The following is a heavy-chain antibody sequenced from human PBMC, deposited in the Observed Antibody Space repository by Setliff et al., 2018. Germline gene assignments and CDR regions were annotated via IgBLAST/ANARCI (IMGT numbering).Heavy chain of an antibody. Sequence: PSETLSLTCAVSGGSFSGYYWSWIRQRPGKGLEWIGEIHHSGGSSYNPSLKSRVTISIDTSKNQFSLNLNSVTAADTAVYFCARTTHYDFWSGYLYWGQGTLVTVSS. J-gene: IGHJ4*02. CDR3: ARTTHYDFWSGYLY. D-gene: IGHD3-3*01. CDR2: IHHSGGS. V-gene: IGHV4-34*01. CDR1: GGSFSGYY.